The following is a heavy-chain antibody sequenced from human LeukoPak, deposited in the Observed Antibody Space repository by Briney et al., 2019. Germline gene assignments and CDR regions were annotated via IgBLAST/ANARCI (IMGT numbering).Heavy chain of an antibody. J-gene: IGHJ4*02. CDR2: IYYSGST. D-gene: IGHD2-2*01. CDR1: GGSISSGDYY. CDR3: ARDHVVPAAIL. V-gene: IGHV4-30-4*08. Sequence: SETLSLNCTVSGGSISSGDYYWSWIRQPPGKGLEWIGYIYYSGSTYYNPSLKSRVTISVDTSKNQFSLKLSSVTAADTAVYYCARDHVVPAAILWGQGTLVTVSS.